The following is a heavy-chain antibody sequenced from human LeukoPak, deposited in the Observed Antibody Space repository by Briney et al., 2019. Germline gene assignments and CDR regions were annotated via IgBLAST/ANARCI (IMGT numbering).Heavy chain of an antibody. J-gene: IGHJ6*03. CDR3: ARDLRYNWNDADYYYYYMDV. D-gene: IGHD1-1*01. V-gene: IGHV1-2*02. CDR2: INPNSGGT. CDR1: GYTFTGYY. Sequence: ASVKVSCKASGYTFTGYYMHWVRQAPGQGLEWMGWINPNSGGTNYAQKFQGRATMTRDTSISTAYMELSRLRSDDTAVYYCARDLRYNWNDADYYYYYMDVWGKGTTVTVSS.